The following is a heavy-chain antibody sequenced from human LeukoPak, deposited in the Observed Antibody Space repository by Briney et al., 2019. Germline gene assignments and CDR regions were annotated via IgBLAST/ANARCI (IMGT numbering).Heavy chain of an antibody. CDR1: GGTFSSYA. J-gene: IGHJ6*03. CDR3: ARAGAVTQGVYYMDV. CDR2: IIPIFGTA. D-gene: IGHD4-17*01. V-gene: IGHV1-69*06. Sequence: ASVKVSCKASGGTFSSYAISWVRQAPGQGLEWMGGIIPIFGTANYAQKFQGRVTITADKSTSTAYMELSSLRSEDTAVYYCARAGAVTQGVYYMDVWGKGTTVTVSS.